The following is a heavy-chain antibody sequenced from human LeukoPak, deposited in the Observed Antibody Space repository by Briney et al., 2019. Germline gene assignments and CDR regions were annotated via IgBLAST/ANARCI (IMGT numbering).Heavy chain of an antibody. J-gene: IGHJ4*02. D-gene: IGHD2/OR15-2a*01. V-gene: IGHV3-48*04. CDR1: GFTFSTYN. CDR3: ATIEAVRFHY. CDR2: ISSSSTTI. Sequence: PGGSLRLSCAASGFTFSTYNMNWVRQAPGQGLEWVSYISSSSTTIYYADSVKGRFTISRDNAKNSVYLQMNSLRAEDTALYYCATIEAVRFHYWGQGTLVTVSS.